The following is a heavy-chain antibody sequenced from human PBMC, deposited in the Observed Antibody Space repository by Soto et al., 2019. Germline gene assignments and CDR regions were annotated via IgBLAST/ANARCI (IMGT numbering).Heavy chain of an antibody. CDR1: GGSISSGGYY. CDR3: AILIYYDSSGYPKDDAFDI. V-gene: IGHV4-31*09. D-gene: IGHD3-22*01. CDR2: NYYSGIT. Sequence: SETLSLTCTVSGGSISSGGYYWTWILQHPGKGLEWIGYNYYSGITYYNPSLKSRVTISVDKSKNQFSLKLSSVTAADTAVYYCAILIYYDSSGYPKDDAFDIWGQGTMVTVSS. J-gene: IGHJ3*02.